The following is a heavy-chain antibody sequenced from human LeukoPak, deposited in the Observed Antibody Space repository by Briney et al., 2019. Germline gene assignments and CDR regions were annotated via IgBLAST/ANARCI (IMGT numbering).Heavy chain of an antibody. CDR1: GFNFSNYY. CDR3: AKGDTS. CDR2: IRCDGSDK. V-gene: IGHV3-30*02. D-gene: IGHD2-21*02. Sequence: GGALRLSCAASGFNFSNYYIHLVRQAPGKGLEGVAFIRCDGSDKYYADSVKGRFTISRDNSKNTLYLQMNSLRTEDTAVYYCAKGDTSWGQGTLVTVSS. J-gene: IGHJ5*02.